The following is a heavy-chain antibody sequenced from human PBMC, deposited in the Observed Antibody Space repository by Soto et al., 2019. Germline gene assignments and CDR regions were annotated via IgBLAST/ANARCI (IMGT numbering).Heavy chain of an antibody. CDR1: GGSISSGGYY. D-gene: IGHD3-3*01. Sequence: QVQLQESGPGLVKPSQTLSLTCTVSGGSISSGGYYWSWIRQHPGKGLEWIGYIYYSGSTYYNPSLKSRVTISVDTPKNQFSLKLSSVTAADTAVYYCARAMVEWSRSGLMLGAFDIWGQGTMVTVSS. CDR3: ARAMVEWSRSGLMLGAFDI. CDR2: IYYSGST. V-gene: IGHV4-31*03. J-gene: IGHJ3*02.